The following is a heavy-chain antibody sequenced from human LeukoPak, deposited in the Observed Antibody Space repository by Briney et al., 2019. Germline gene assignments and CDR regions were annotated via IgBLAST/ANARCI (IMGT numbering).Heavy chain of an antibody. CDR3: AKDRYGSGSYSP. CDR2: ISGSGGST. V-gene: IGHV3-23*01. J-gene: IGHJ4*02. D-gene: IGHD3-10*01. Sequence: GGSLRLSCAASGFTFSRYSLSWVRQAPGKGLEWVSAISGSGGSTYYADSVKGRFTISRDNSKNTLYLQMNSLRAEDTAVYYCAKDRYGSGSYSPWGQGTLVTVSS. CDR1: GFTFSRYS.